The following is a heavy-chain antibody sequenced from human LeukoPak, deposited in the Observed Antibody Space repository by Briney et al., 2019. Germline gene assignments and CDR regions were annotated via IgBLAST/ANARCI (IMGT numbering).Heavy chain of an antibody. Sequence: PSETLSLTCTVSGYSISSNYYWAWIRQPPGKGLEWIGSIYHSGSTYYNPSLKSRVTISVDTSKNQFSLKLSSVTAADTAVYYCAREEYQLNVWGKGTTVTVSS. CDR2: IYHSGST. D-gene: IGHD2-2*01. CDR3: AREEYQLNV. J-gene: IGHJ6*04. CDR1: GYSISSNYY. V-gene: IGHV4-38-2*02.